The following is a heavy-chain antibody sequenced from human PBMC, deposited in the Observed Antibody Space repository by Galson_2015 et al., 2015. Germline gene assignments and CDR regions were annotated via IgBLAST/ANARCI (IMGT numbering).Heavy chain of an antibody. J-gene: IGHJ5*02. CDR2: INAGNGNT. V-gene: IGHV1-3*01. CDR1: GYTFTNYA. D-gene: IGHD2-15*01. Sequence: SVKVSCKASGYTFTNYAMHWVRQAPGQRLEWMGWINAGNGNTKYSQKSQGRVTITRDTSASTAYMELSSLRSEDTAVYYCARSPLGYCSGGSCRTNWFDPWGQGTLVTVSS. CDR3: ARSPLGYCSGGSCRTNWFDP.